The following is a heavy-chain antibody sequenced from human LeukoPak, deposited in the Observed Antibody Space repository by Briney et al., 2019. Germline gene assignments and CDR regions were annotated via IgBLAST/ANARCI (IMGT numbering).Heavy chain of an antibody. V-gene: IGHV3-23*03. J-gene: IGHJ4*02. CDR1: GFTFNYYA. D-gene: IGHD5-24*01. CDR2: IYSDGST. CDR3: ARESSRDGWPFDY. Sequence: GGSLRLSCAASGFTFNYYAMSWVRQAPGKGLEWVSVIYSDGSTYYADSVKGRFTISRDISKNALYLQMNTLGAEDTAIYYCARESSRDGWPFDYWGQGALVTVSS.